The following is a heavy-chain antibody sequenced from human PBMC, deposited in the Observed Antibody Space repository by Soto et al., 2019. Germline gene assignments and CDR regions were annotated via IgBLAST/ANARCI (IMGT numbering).Heavy chain of an antibody. D-gene: IGHD3-10*01. CDR2: ISGSDNST. J-gene: IGHJ4*02. CDR1: GFSFNSNA. CDR3: AKAGSGRASCYTDVDS. V-gene: IGHV3-23*01. Sequence: EVQLLESGGGLVQPGGCLRLSCAASGFSFNSNAMNWFRQTPGKGLEWVSVISGSDNSTYYADSVKGRFTTSRDNSKNTLYLQMNSLRAEDTAVYYCAKAGSGRASCYTDVDSWGQGTLVTVSP.